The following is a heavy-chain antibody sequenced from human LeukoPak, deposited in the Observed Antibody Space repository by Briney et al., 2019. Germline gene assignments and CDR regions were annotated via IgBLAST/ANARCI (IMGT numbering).Heavy chain of an antibody. J-gene: IGHJ4*02. CDR1: GYRFAEYW. D-gene: IGHD3-22*01. Sequence: GESLKISCKGSGYRFAEYWIGWVRQMPGKGLEYVGIIYPGDSETRYSPSFQGHVTISADKSISTAYLQWSSLKASDTAMYYCARLYYYDSSGYSDWGQGTLVTVSS. CDR2: IYPGDSET. CDR3: ARLYYYDSSGYSD. V-gene: IGHV5-51*01.